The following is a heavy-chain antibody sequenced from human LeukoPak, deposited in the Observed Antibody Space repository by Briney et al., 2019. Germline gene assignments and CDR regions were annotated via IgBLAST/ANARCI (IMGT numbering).Heavy chain of an antibody. CDR2: FYSDALDGIT. CDR3: AREIGGGHHYFEH. Sequence: GGSLRLSCAGSGFTVSSSTMSWVRQAPGKGLEWVSNFYSDALDGITNYADSVKGRFTISRDNSQNTLYLQMSSLRVEDTATYYCAREIGGGHHYFEHWGQGTVVTVSS. D-gene: IGHD1-26*01. CDR1: GFTVSSST. V-gene: IGHV3-53*01. J-gene: IGHJ4*02.